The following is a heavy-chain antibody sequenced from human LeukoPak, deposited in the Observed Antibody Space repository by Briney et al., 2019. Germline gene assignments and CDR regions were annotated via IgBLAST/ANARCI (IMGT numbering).Heavy chain of an antibody. Sequence: PGGSLRLSCAASGFTFSSYWMHWVRQAPGKGLVWVSRINSDGSSTSYADSVKGRFTISRDNAKNTLYLQMNSLRAEDTAVYYCASITYGGNSWFGYYYYGMDVWGQGTTVTVSS. CDR2: INSDGSST. CDR1: GFTFSSYW. D-gene: IGHD4-23*01. J-gene: IGHJ6*02. V-gene: IGHV3-74*01. CDR3: ASITYGGNSWFGYYYYGMDV.